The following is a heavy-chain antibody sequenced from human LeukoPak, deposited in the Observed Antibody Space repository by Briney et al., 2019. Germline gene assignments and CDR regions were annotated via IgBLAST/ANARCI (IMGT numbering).Heavy chain of an antibody. J-gene: IGHJ3*02. CDR2: ISSSGSTI. CDR3: AGCCGSGIYLFDAFDI. D-gene: IGHD1-26*01. CDR1: GFTFSSYE. Sequence: GGSLRLSCAASGFTFSSYEMNWVRQAPGKGLEWVSYISSSGSTIYYADSVKGRFTISRDNAKNSLYLQMNSLRAENTAVYYGAGCCGSGIYLFDAFDIWGQGTMVTVSS. V-gene: IGHV3-48*03.